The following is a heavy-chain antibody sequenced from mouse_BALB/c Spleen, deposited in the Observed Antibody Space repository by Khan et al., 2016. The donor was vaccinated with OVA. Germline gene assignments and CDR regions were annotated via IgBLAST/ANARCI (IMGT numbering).Heavy chain of an antibody. V-gene: IGHV5-17*02. D-gene: IGHD1-1*01. CDR2: ISGDSTTI. CDR3: ATSYFYGYYFDY. CDR1: GFTFSSYG. J-gene: IGHJ2*01. Sequence: EVELVESGGGLVQPGGSRKLSCAASGFTFSSYGVHWVRQAPERGLEWVAYISGDSTTIYYADTVKGRFTISRDNLKNTLFLQMTSLMSEDTAKYYCATSYFYGYYFDYWGPGTTLTVSS.